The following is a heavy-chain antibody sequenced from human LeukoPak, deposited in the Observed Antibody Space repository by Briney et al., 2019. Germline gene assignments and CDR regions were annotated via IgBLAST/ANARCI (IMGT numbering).Heavy chain of an antibody. D-gene: IGHD1-26*01. CDR3: ARHSTNDAFDI. CDR2: ISGSGDST. Sequence: GGSLRLSCAASGFTFSSYAMSWVRQAPGKGLEWVSSISGSGDSTYYADSVKGRFIISRDNSKNTLYVQMSRLRDDDTAVYYCARHSTNDAFDIWGQGTMVTVSS. V-gene: IGHV3-23*01. CDR1: GFTFSSYA. J-gene: IGHJ3*02.